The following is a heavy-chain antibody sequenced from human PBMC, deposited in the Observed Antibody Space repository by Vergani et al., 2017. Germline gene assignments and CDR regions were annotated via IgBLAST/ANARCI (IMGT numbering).Heavy chain of an antibody. CDR2: ISYDGSNK. CDR1: GFTFSSYG. CDR3: AALDRYSGSQEERNY. V-gene: IGHV3-30*03. J-gene: IGHJ4*02. Sequence: QVQLVESGGGVVQPGRSLRLSCAASGFTFSSYGMHWVRQAPGKGLEWVAVISYDGSNKYYADSVKGRFTISRDNSKNTLYLQMNSLRAEDTAVYYCAALDRYSGSQEERNYWGQGTLVTVSS. D-gene: IGHD1-26*01.